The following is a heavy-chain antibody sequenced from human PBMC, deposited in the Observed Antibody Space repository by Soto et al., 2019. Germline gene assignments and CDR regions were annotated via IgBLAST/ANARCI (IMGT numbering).Heavy chain of an antibody. CDR1: GGTFSSYA. Sequence: QVQLVQSGAEVKKPGSSVKVSCKASGGTFSSYAISWVRQAPGQGLEWMGGIIPIFGTANYAQKFRGRVTITADDSTSTAHMELSSLRSEDTAVYYCARPGARGSGSYFNGMDVWGQGTTVTVSS. V-gene: IGHV1-69*12. CDR2: IIPIFGTA. D-gene: IGHD3-10*01. J-gene: IGHJ6*02. CDR3: ARPGARGSGSYFNGMDV.